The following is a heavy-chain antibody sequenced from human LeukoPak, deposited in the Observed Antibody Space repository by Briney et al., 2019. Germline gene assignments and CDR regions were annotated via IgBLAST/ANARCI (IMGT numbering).Heavy chain of an antibody. V-gene: IGHV1-2*02. CDR2: INPNSGGT. Sequence: ASVKVSCKASGYTFTGYYMHWVRQAPGQGLEWMGWINPNSGGTNHAQKFQGRVTMTRDTSISTAYMELTNLISDDTAVYYCARGFNYDILTGFDYWGQGTLVTVSS. D-gene: IGHD3-9*01. J-gene: IGHJ4*02. CDR3: ARGFNYDILTGFDY. CDR1: GYTFTGYY.